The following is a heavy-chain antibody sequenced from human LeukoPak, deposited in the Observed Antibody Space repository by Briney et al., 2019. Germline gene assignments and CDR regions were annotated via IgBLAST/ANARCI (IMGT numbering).Heavy chain of an antibody. J-gene: IGHJ4*02. V-gene: IGHV2-5*01. CDR2: ISWNDDK. D-gene: IGHD1-26*01. Sequence: SGPTLVKPTETLTLTCTFYGFSLSTRGVGVGWIRQPPGKALDWIALISWNDDKRYSTSLKSRLTITKDTSKNQVVLTMTNMDPVDTATYYCAHSLPGGERYSGTTYYFDYWGQGTLVTVSS. CDR1: GFSLSTRGVG. CDR3: AHSLPGGERYSGTTYYFDY.